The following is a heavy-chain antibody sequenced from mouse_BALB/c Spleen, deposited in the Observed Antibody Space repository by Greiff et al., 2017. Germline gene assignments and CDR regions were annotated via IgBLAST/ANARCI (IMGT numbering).Heavy chain of an antibody. D-gene: IGHD1-1*01. CDR1: GDSITSGY. V-gene: IGHV3-8*02. CDR2: ISYSGST. Sequence: ESGPSLVKPSQTLSLTCSVTGDSITSGYWNWIRKFPGNKLEYMGYISYSGSTYYNPSLKSRISIIRDTSKNQYYLQLNSVTTEDTATYYCARLPLLLRYRYFDVWGAGTTVTVSS. CDR3: ARLPLLLRYRYFDV. J-gene: IGHJ1*01.